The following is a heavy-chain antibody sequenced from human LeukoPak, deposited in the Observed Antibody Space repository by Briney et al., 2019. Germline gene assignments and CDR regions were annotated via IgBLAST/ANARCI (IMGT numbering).Heavy chain of an antibody. CDR1: GGSISSYY. V-gene: IGHV4-59*08. Sequence: PSETLSLTCTVSGGSISSYYWSWIRQPPGKGLEWIGYIYYSGSTNLNPSLKSRVTISVDTSKNQFSLKLSSVTAADTAVYYCARLGYYDSSGYYEDTFAFDIWGQGTMVTDPS. CDR3: ARLGYYDSSGYYEDTFAFDI. J-gene: IGHJ3*02. D-gene: IGHD3-22*01. CDR2: IYYSGST.